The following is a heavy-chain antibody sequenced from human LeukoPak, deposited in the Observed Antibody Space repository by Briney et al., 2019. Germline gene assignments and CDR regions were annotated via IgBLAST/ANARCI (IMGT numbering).Heavy chain of an antibody. J-gene: IGHJ4*02. Sequence: ASVKVSCKVSGYTLTELSMHWVRQAPGKGLEWMGGFDPEDGETIYAQKFQGRVTFTADKSTNTAYMELSSLRSEDTAMYFCARGDSEDSGDFRTFEYWGQGTLVTVSS. CDR3: ARGDSEDSGDFRTFEY. CDR2: FDPEDGET. CDR1: GYTLTELS. D-gene: IGHD4-17*01. V-gene: IGHV1-24*01.